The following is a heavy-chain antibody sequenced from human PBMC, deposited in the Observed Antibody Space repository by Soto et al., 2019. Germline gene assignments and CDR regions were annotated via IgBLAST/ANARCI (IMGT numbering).Heavy chain of an antibody. V-gene: IGHV3-9*01. J-gene: IGHJ4*02. CDR1: GFTFDDYA. Sequence: GGSLRLSCAASGFTFDDYAMHWVRQAPGKGLEWVSGISWNSGSIVYADSVKGRFTISRDNAKNSLYLQMNSLRAEDTALYYGAKDMVPHEEETGTFDYWGQGTLVTVSS. CDR3: AKDMVPHEEETGTFDY. CDR2: ISWNSGSI. D-gene: IGHD1-7*01.